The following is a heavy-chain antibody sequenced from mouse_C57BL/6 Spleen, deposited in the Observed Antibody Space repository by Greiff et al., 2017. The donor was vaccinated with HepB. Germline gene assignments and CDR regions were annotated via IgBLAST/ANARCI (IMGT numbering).Heavy chain of an antibody. CDR3: ARGEDSSGYGAY. J-gene: IGHJ3*01. D-gene: IGHD3-2*02. CDR1: GYTFTDYN. CDR2: INPNNGCT. V-gene: IGHV1-18*01. Sequence: VQLQQSGPELVKPGASVKIPCKASGYTFTDYNMDWVKQSHGKSLEWIGDINPNNGCTIYNQKFKGKATLTVDKSSSTAYMELRSLTSEDTAVYYCARGEDSSGYGAYWGQGTLVTVSA.